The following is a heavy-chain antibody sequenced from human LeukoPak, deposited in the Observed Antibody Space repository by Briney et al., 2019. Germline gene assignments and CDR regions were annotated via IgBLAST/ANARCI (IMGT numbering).Heavy chain of an antibody. V-gene: IGHV3-21*01. CDR3: AGDYDFWSGYYIGGNWFDP. D-gene: IGHD3-3*01. Sequence: PGGSLRLSCAASGFTFSSYSMNWVRQAPGKGLEWVSSISSSSSYIYYADSVKGRFTISRDNAKNSLYLQMNSLRAEDTAVYYCAGDYDFWSGYYIGGNWFDPWGQGTLVTVSS. CDR2: ISSSSSYI. CDR1: GFTFSSYS. J-gene: IGHJ5*02.